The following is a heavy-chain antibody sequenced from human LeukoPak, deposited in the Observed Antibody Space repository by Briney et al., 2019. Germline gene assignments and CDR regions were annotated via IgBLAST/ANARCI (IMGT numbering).Heavy chain of an antibody. CDR3: AKGARAVTHLGGWFDP. D-gene: IGHD4-17*01. J-gene: IGHJ5*02. V-gene: IGHV3-9*01. CDR2: ISWNSGSI. CDR1: GFTFDDYA. Sequence: QPGGSLRLSCAASGFTFDDYAMHWVRQAPGKGLEWVSGISWNSGSIGYADSVKGRFTISRDNSKNTLFLQMNSLRAEDTAIYYCAKGARAVTHLGGWFDPWGQGALVTVSS.